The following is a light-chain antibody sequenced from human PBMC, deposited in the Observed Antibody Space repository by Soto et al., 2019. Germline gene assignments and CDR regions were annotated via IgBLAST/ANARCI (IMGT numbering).Light chain of an antibody. Sequence: EIVLTQSPGTLSLSPGERATLSCRASQSVSSSYLAWYQQKPGQAPRLLIYGASSRATGNPGRFSGSGCGTDFTLTTSRLETEDCAVYYCLQYCRTPFTFGPRTLIDIK. V-gene: IGKV3-20*01. CDR3: LQYCRTPFT. CDR1: QSVSSSY. CDR2: GAS. J-gene: IGKJ3*01.